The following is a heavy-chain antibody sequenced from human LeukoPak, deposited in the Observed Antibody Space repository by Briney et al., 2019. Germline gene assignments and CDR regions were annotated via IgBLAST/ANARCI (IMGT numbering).Heavy chain of an antibody. V-gene: IGHV4-34*01. CDR3: ARHEGCSSTSCYYAEYFQH. CDR1: GGSISSYY. D-gene: IGHD2-2*01. J-gene: IGHJ1*01. CDR2: INHSGST. Sequence: SETLSLTCTVSGGSISSYYWSWIRQPPGKGLEWIGEINHSGSTNYNPSLKSRVTISVDTSKNQFSLKLSSVTAADTAVYYCARHEGCSSTSCYYAEYFQHWGQGTLVTVSS.